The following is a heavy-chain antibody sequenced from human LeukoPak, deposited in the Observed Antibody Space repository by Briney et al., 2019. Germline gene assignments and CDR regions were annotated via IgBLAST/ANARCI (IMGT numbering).Heavy chain of an antibody. V-gene: IGHV4-39*01. Sequence: SETLSLTCTVSGGSISSSSYYWGWIRQPPGKGLEWIGSIYYSGRTYYNPSLKSRVTISVDTSKNQFSLKLSSVTAADTAVYYCARYEGSTMFDYWGQGTLVTVSS. J-gene: IGHJ4*02. CDR2: IYYSGRT. CDR1: GGSISSSSYY. D-gene: IGHD1-26*01. CDR3: ARYEGSTMFDY.